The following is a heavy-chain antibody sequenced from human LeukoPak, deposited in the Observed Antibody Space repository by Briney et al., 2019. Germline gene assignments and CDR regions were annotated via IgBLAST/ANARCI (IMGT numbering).Heavy chain of an antibody. V-gene: IGHV3-30-3*01. D-gene: IGHD3-16*01. Sequence: GRSLRLSCAASGFTFSSYATHWVRQAPGKGLEWVAVISYDGSNKYYADSVKGRFTISRDNSKNTLYLQMNSLRAEDTAVYYCARGRWGDYYYGMDVWGQGTTVTVSS. CDR3: ARGRWGDYYYGMDV. J-gene: IGHJ6*02. CDR2: ISYDGSNK. CDR1: GFTFSSYA.